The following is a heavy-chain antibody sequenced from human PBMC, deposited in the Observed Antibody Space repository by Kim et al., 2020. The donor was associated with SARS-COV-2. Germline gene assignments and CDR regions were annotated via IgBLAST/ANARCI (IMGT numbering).Heavy chain of an antibody. Sequence: SETLSLTCTVSGGSISSGGYYWSWIRQHPGKGLEWIGYIYYSGSTYYNPSLKSRVTISVDTSKNQFSLKLSSVTAADTAVYYCARGTIVVVWPQFDYWGQGTLVTVSS. CDR2: IYYSGST. V-gene: IGHV4-31*03. D-gene: IGHD3-22*01. CDR1: GGSISSGGYY. J-gene: IGHJ4*02. CDR3: ARGTIVVVWPQFDY.